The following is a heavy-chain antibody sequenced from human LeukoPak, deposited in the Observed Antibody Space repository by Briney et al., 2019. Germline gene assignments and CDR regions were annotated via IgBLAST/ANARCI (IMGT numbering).Heavy chain of an antibody. V-gene: IGHV3-23*01. CDR3: AKDAPVNIVVVPAANS. Sequence: GGSLRLSCAASGFTFSSYAMSRVRQAPGKGLEWVSAISGSGGSTYYADSVKGRFTISRDNSKNTLYLRMNSLRAEDTAVYYCAKDAPVNIVVVPAANSWGQGTLVTVSS. CDR2: ISGSGGST. CDR1: GFTFSSYA. D-gene: IGHD2-2*01. J-gene: IGHJ4*02.